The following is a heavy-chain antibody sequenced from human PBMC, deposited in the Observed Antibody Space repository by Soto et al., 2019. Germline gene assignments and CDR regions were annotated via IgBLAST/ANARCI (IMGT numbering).Heavy chain of an antibody. CDR1: GGTFSSYT. D-gene: IGHD3-16*02. V-gene: IGHV1-69*02. CDR3: ARAFRGVIANSWFDP. J-gene: IGHJ5*02. CDR2: IIPILGIA. Sequence: QVQLVQSGAEVKKPGSSVKVSCKASGGTFSSYTISWVRQAPGQGLEWMGRIIPILGIANYAQKFQGRVTITADKSTSTAYMELSSLRSEDTAVYYCARAFRGVIANSWFDPWGQGTLVTVSS.